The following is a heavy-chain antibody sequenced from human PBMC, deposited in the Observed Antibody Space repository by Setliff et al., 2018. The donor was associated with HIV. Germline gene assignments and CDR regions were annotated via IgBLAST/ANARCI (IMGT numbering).Heavy chain of an antibody. CDR1: RRTFNSHT. CDR3: VRGVQSPPHYSYYYMDV. Sequence: SVKVSCKASRRTFNSHTINWVRQAPGQGLDWMGRIIPIPGVANYAQRFQGKVTITAYKSTSTAYMELTSLRFDDTAMYYCVRGVQSPPHYSYYYMDVWGEGTMVTVSS. J-gene: IGHJ6*03. V-gene: IGHV1-69*02. CDR2: IIPIPGVA. D-gene: IGHD3-3*01.